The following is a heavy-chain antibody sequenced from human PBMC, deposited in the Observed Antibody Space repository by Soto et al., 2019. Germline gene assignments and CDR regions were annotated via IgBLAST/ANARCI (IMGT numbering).Heavy chain of an antibody. V-gene: IGHV3-73*01. J-gene: IGHJ4*02. CDR1: GFSFSASA. Sequence: EVQLVESGGGLVQPGGSLKLSCAASGFSFSASAMHWVRQASGKGLEWLGRIRSKPNNYATAYAASVKGRFTISRDDSKDTAYLLMSSLKTEDTAMHYCTRHLSDYWGQGTLVTVSS. CDR2: IRSKPNNYAT. CDR3: TRHLSDY.